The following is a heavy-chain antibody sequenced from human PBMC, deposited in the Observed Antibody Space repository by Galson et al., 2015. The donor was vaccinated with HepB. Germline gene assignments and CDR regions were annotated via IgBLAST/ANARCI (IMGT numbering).Heavy chain of an antibody. V-gene: IGHV3-30*02. Sequence: SLRLSCAASGVSLSDYGMHWDRQAPGKGLEWVAFIRHDGSNQNYADSVKGRFTISRDNSKNMLCLQMNSLRAEDTAVYYCATSAAATDQWSDPWGQGTLVIVSS. D-gene: IGHD2-15*01. CDR1: GVSLSDYG. CDR3: ATSAAATDQWSDP. J-gene: IGHJ5*02. CDR2: IRHDGSNQ.